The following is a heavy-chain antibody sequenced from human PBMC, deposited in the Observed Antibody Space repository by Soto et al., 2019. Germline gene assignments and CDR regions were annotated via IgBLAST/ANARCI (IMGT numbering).Heavy chain of an antibody. CDR2: IYYSGST. CDR3: ARGEDDFWSLVRAFAI. J-gene: IGHJ3*02. Sequence: SETLSLTCTVSGGSISSSSYYWGWIRQPPGKGLEWIGYIYYSGSTYYNPSLKSRVTISVDTSKNQFSLKLSSVTAADTAVYYCARGEDDFWSLVRAFAIWGQGTMVTVSS. V-gene: IGHV4-31*03. D-gene: IGHD3-3*01. CDR1: GGSISSSSYY.